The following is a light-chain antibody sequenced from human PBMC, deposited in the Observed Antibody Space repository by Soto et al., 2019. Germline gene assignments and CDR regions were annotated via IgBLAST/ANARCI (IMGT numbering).Light chain of an antibody. Sequence: EIVLTQSPATLSVSPGERVTLSCRASQSVDINLAWYQQKPGQAPRLLIYGASTRAIDMPGRFSGRGSGTEFTLTFGHLQFEDFGVCACRRVRKCPRTFARGTKV. CDR2: GAS. CDR1: QSVDIN. J-gene: IGKJ4*02. CDR3: RRVRKCPRT. V-gene: IGKV3-15*01.